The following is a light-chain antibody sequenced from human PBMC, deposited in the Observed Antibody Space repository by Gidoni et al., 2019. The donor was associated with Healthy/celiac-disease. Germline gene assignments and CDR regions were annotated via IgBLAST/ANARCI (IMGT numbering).Light chain of an antibody. CDR2: AAS. CDR3: QQYYSYLPLT. Sequence: AIRMTQSLSSFPASTGDRVTITCRASQGISSYLAWYQQKPGKAPKLLIYAASTLQSGVPSRFSGSGSGTDFTLTVSCLQSEDFATYYCQQYYSYLPLTFGGGTKVEIK. J-gene: IGKJ4*02. CDR1: QGISSY. V-gene: IGKV1-8*01.